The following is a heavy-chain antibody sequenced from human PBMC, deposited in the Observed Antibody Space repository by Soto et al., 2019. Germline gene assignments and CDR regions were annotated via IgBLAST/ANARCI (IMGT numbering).Heavy chain of an antibody. V-gene: IGHV4-59*07. CDR1: GDSIRSYY. CDR3: ARAYGGFDNGLDV. J-gene: IGHJ6*02. CDR2: IYYSGST. Sequence: SDTLSLTCTVSGDSIRSYYWTWIRQPPGKGLELIGYIYYSGSTRYNPSLKSRVTISVDMSKNQFSLKLSSVIAADTAVYYCARAYGGFDNGLDVWGQGTAVTVP. D-gene: IGHD5-12*01.